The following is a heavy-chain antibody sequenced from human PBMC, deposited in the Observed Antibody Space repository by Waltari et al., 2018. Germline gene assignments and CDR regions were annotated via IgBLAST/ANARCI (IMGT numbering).Heavy chain of an antibody. CDR3: ALGEFKDMFYVMDV. CDR1: GVSVTTHSPNSY. J-gene: IGHJ6*02. CDR2: VYYTGAM. D-gene: IGHD3-16*01. Sequence: QAQLRESGPGLVRPSGTLSLPCRFSGVSVTTHSPNSYWGWLRQPPGRGLEWIGYVYYTGAMNYNPSLKSRVTISLDTSKSQFSLRLNSVTAADTAVYYCALGEFKDMFYVMDVWGQGTTVTVAS. V-gene: IGHV4-61*01.